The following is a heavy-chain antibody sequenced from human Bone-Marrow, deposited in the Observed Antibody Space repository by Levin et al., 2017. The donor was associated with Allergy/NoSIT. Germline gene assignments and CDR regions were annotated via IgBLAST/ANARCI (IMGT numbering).Heavy chain of an antibody. CDR1: GYTFTSYD. CDR2: MNPNSGNT. V-gene: IGHV1-8*01. D-gene: IGHD2-2*02. CDR3: AREGERRLRIVVPAAIGDWFDP. Sequence: ASVKVSCKASGYTFTSYDINWVRQATGQGLEWMGWMNPNSGNTGYAQKFQGRVTMTRNTSISTAYMELSSLRSEDTAVYYCAREGERRLRIVVPAAIGDWFDPWGQGTLVTVSS. J-gene: IGHJ5*02.